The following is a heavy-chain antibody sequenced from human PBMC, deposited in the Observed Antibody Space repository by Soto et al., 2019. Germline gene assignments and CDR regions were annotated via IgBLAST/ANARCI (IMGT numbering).Heavy chain of an antibody. CDR1: GVTFSGSA. Sequence: GWSLGLSCAASGVTFSGSAMHWVRQASGKGLEWVGRIRSKANSYATAYAASVKGRFTISRDDSKNTAYLQMNSLKTEDTAVYYCTLLPPTVTKGGYFQHWGQGTLVTVSS. J-gene: IGHJ1*01. CDR3: TLLPPTVTKGGYFQH. D-gene: IGHD4-17*01. V-gene: IGHV3-73*01. CDR2: IRSKANSYAT.